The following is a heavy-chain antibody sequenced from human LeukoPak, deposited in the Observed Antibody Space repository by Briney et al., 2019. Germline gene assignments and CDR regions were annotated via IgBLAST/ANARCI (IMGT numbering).Heavy chain of an antibody. CDR3: ARERNGYYMDV. CDR1: GFTFSTNY. CDR2: ITGSSDTL. D-gene: IGHD3-3*01. V-gene: IGHV3-48*01. J-gene: IGHJ6*03. Sequence: GGSLRLSCAASGFTFSTNYMSWVRQAPGKGLEWVSHITGSSDTLYYADSVKGRFTISRDNAWNSLYLQMNSLRAEDTAVYYCARERNGYYMDVWGKGTTVTVSS.